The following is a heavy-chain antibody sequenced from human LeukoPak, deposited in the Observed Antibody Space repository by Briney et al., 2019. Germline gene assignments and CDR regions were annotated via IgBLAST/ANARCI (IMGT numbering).Heavy chain of an antibody. Sequence: GGSLRLSCAASGFTFSDYYMSWIRQAPGKGLEWVSYISSSGSTIYYADSVEGRFTISRDNAKNSLYLQMNSLRAEDTAVYYCARDYGDYQSWYFDLWGRGTLVTVSS. V-gene: IGHV3-11*01. J-gene: IGHJ2*01. CDR1: GFTFSDYY. CDR3: ARDYGDYQSWYFDL. CDR2: ISSSGSTI. D-gene: IGHD4-17*01.